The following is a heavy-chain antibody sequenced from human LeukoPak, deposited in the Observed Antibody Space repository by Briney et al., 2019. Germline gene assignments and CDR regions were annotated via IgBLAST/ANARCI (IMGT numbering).Heavy chain of an antibody. CDR2: MSYDGINI. D-gene: IGHD6-19*01. J-gene: IGHJ4*02. V-gene: IGHV3-30-3*01. CDR3: AREYISGWYDY. CDR1: GFTFSTYT. Sequence: GGSLRLSCAASGFTFSTYTIHWVRQAPGKGLEWVAVMSYDGINIYYADSVKGRFTISRDYSKNTLYLQMNSLRPEDTAVYHCAREYISGWYDYWGQGTLLTVSS.